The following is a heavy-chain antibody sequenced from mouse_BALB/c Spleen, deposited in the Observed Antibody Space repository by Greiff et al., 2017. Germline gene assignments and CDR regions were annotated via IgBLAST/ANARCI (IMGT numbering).Heavy chain of an antibody. CDR2: IDTSDSYT. Sequence: QVQLQQPGAELVMPGASVKMSCKASGYTFTDYWMHWVKQRPGQGLEWIGAIDTSDSYTSYNQKFKGKATLTVDESSSTAYMQLSSLTSEDSAVYYCARAYRYDEYYAMDYWGQGTSVTVSS. V-gene: IGHV1-69*01. CDR3: ARAYRYDEYYAMDY. J-gene: IGHJ4*01. CDR1: GYTFTDYW. D-gene: IGHD2-14*01.